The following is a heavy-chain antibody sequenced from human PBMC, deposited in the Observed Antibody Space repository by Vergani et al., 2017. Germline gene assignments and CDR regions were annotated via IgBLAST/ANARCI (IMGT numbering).Heavy chain of an antibody. CDR3: AKGATVITGGDFDC. J-gene: IGHJ4*02. CDR2: ISGSGGST. CDR1: GFSFSNAW. D-gene: IGHD4-17*01. V-gene: IGHV3-23*04. Sequence: EVQLVESGGGLVKPEGSLRLSCAASGFSFSNAWMNWVRQAPGKGLEWVSAISGSGGSTYYADSVKGRFTISRDNSKNTLYLQLNSLRAEDTAVYYCAKGATVITGGDFDCWGQGTLVTVSS.